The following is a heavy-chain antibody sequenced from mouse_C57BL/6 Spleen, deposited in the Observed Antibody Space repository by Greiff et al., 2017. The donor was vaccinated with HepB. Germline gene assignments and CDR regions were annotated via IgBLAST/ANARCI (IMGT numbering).Heavy chain of an antibody. V-gene: IGHV3-8*01. J-gene: IGHJ4*01. CDR1: GYSITSDY. CDR3: AGPLRRDYYAMDY. D-gene: IGHD1-2*01. CDR2: ISYSGST. Sequence: EVQLVESGPGLAKPSQTLSLTCSVTGYSITSDYWNWIRKFPGNKLEYMGYISYSGSTYYNPSLKSRISITRDTSKNQYYLQLNSVTTEDTATYYCAGPLRRDYYAMDYWGQGTSVTVSS.